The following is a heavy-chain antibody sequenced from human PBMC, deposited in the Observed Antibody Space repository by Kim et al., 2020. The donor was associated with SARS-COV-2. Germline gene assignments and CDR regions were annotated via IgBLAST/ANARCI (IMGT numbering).Heavy chain of an antibody. J-gene: IGHJ6*02. Sequence: ASVKVSCKASGYTFTSYGISWVRQAPGQGLEWMGWISAYNGNTNYAQKLQGRVTMTTDTSTSTAYMELRSLRSDDTAVYYCARTYFGVVNSYYYGMDVWGQGTTVTVSS. D-gene: IGHD3-3*01. CDR2: ISAYNGNT. V-gene: IGHV1-18*01. CDR3: ARTYFGVVNSYYYGMDV. CDR1: GYTFTSYG.